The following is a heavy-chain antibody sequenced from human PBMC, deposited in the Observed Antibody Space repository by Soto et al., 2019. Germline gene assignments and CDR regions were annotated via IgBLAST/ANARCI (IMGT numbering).Heavy chain of an antibody. CDR1: GVTFSSYA. D-gene: IGHD2-8*01. V-gene: IGHV3-23*01. CDR2: ISGGGDTT. Sequence: GGSLRLSCAASGVTFSSYAMNWVRQAPGKGLEWVSVISGGGDTTYYTPSVKGRFTISRDDFRNTLYLQMNSLRTEDTAIYYCAKLRDFVVLPAGILDYWGPGTLVTVSS. CDR3: AKLRDFVVLPAGILDY. J-gene: IGHJ4*02.